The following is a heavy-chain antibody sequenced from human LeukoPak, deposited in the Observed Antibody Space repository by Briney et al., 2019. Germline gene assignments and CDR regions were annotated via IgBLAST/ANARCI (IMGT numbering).Heavy chain of an antibody. Sequence: GGSLRLSCAASGFXFSNYDISWVRQAPGKGLEWISTISDSGGGTWYADSVKGRFTISRDNSKSTLYLQMNSLRAEDTAVYYCAKRVPYYLDHWGQGTLVPVSS. CDR1: GFXFSNYD. CDR2: ISDSGGGT. CDR3: AKRVPYYLDH. V-gene: IGHV3-23*01. J-gene: IGHJ4*02.